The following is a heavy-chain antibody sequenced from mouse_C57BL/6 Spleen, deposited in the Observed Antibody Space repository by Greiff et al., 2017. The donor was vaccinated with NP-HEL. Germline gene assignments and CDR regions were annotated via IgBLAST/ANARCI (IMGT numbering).Heavy chain of an antibody. V-gene: IGHV5-16*01. CDR1: GFTFSDYY. CDR3: AREKGLLLGMDY. D-gene: IGHD1-1*01. CDR2: INYDGSST. J-gene: IGHJ4*01. Sequence: EVKVVESEGGLVQPGSSMKLSCKASGFTFSDYYMAWVRQVPEKGLEWVANINYDGSSTYYLDYLKSRFIISRDNAKNILYLQMSSLKSEDTATYYCAREKGLLLGMDYWGQGTSVTVSS.